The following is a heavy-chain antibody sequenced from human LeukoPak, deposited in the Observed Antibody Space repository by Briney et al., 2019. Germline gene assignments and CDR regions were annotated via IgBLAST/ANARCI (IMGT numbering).Heavy chain of an antibody. CDR1: GGSFSGCY. V-gene: IGHV4-34*01. CDR2: INHSGST. D-gene: IGHD6-19*01. Sequence: SETLSLTCAVYGGSFSGCYWSWIRQPPGKGLEWIGEINHSGSTNYNPSLKSRVTISVDTSKNQFSLKLSSVTAADTAVYYCARLRPKYSSGWYYADYWGQGTLVTVSS. J-gene: IGHJ4*02. CDR3: ARLRPKYSSGWYYADY.